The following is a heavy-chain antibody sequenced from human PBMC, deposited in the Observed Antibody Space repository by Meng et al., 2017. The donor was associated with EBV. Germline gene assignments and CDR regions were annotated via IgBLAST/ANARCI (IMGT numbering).Heavy chain of an antibody. J-gene: IGHJ4*02. D-gene: IGHD6-19*01. CDR1: GYTFTGYY. Sequence: QVQMGPAGAEVKKPGASGKVSCKASGYTFTGYYMHWVRQAPGQGLEWMGRINPNSGGTNYAQKFQGRVTMTRDTSISTAYMELSRLRSDDTAVYYCARVGIAVAGTGDYWGQGTLVTVSS. CDR3: ARVGIAVAGTGDY. V-gene: IGHV1-2*06. CDR2: INPNSGGT.